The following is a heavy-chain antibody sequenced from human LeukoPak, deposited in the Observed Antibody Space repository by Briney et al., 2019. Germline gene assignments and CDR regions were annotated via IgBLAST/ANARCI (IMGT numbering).Heavy chain of an antibody. CDR2: IDSSGGYM. CDR3: LRGDRRDY. J-gene: IGHJ4*02. CDR1: GFTFSSYG. V-gene: IGHV3-21*06. Sequence: GGSLRLSCAASGFTFSSYGMSWARQAPGKGLEWVSSIDSSGGYMFYADSVKGRFIISRDNAKDSLYLQMNSLRVEDTAVYYCLRGDRRDYWGQGTLVTVSS.